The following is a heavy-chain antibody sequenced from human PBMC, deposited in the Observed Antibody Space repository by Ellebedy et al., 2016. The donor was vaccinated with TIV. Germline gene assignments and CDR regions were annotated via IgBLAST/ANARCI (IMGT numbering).Heavy chain of an antibody. CDR3: AKDRTSGDGYWVFDS. V-gene: IGHV3-23*01. Sequence: PGGSLRLSCAASGFTFSPYAMVWVRQAPGKGLEWVSGIVGSGAEKYADSVKGRFTISRDNSKRTVDLQMRSVRAEDTAVYFCAKDRTSGDGYWVFDSWGQGTMVSVSS. D-gene: IGHD2-21*02. J-gene: IGHJ4*02. CDR1: GFTFSPYA. CDR2: IVGSGA.